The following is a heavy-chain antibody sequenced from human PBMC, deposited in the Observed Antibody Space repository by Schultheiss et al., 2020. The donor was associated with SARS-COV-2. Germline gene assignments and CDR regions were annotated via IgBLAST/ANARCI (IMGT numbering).Heavy chain of an antibody. CDR2: ISETGGSI. CDR3: AKDRVGSVPDAFDI. V-gene: IGHV3-23*01. CDR1: GFTFSSYA. Sequence: GGSLRLSCAASGFTFSSYAMTWVRQAPGKGLEWVSGISETGGSIYYADSVKGRFTISRDNSKNTLYLQMNSLRAEDSAVYYCAKDRVGSVPDAFDIWGQGTMVTVSS. J-gene: IGHJ3*02. D-gene: IGHD2-2*01.